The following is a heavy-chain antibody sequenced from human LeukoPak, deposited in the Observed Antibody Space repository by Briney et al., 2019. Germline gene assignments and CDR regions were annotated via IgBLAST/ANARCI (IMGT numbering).Heavy chain of an antibody. J-gene: IGHJ4*02. CDR2: MNPNSGNT. CDR3: ARGGTYYYGSGSYYDYFDY. D-gene: IGHD3-10*01. V-gene: IGHV1-8*03. Sequence: GASVKVSCKASGYTFTSYDINWVRQATGQGLEWMGWMNPNSGNTGYAQKFQGRVTITRNTSISTAYMELSSLRSEDTAVYYCARGGTYYYGSGSYYDYFDYWGQGTLVTVSS. CDR1: GYTFTSYD.